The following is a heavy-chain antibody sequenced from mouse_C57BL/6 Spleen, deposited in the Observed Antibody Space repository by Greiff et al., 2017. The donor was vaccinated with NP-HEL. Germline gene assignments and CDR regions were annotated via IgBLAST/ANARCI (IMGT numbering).Heavy chain of an antibody. CDR3: ASGAYYSNYVWYFGV. Sequence: QVQLQQPGAELVKPGASVKLSCKASGYTFTSYWMHWVKQRPGQGLEWIGMIHPNSGSTNYNEKFKSKATLTVDKSSSTAYMQLSSLTSEDSAVYYCASGAYYSNYVWYFGVWGTGTTVTVSS. V-gene: IGHV1-64*01. CDR1: GYTFTSYW. CDR2: IHPNSGST. D-gene: IGHD2-5*01. J-gene: IGHJ1*03.